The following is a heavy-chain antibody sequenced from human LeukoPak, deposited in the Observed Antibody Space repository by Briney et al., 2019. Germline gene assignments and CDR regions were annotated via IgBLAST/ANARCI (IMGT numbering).Heavy chain of an antibody. J-gene: IGHJ4*02. D-gene: IGHD5-24*01. CDR2: IYSGGNT. CDR1: GFTFSNYA. V-gene: IGHV3-23*03. CDR3: ARVEMATIIDY. Sequence: GESLRLSCVASGFTFSNYAMSWVRQAPGKGLEWVSVIYSGGNTYYADSVKGRFTISRDNSKNTLYLQMNSLRTEDTAVYYCARVEMATIIDYWAREFWSPSPQ.